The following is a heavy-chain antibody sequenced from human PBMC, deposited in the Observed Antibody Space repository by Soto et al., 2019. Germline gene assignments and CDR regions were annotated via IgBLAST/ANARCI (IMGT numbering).Heavy chain of an antibody. V-gene: IGHV3-23*01. D-gene: IGHD3-10*01. CDR3: AKDLIRGDGYVDFDY. Sequence: GGSLRLSCAASGFIFSNYAMFWVRQAPGKGLDWVSTIYAGGGTTHYAESVKGRFTISRDNSNNRLYLQMNNLRAEDTAVYFCAKDLIRGDGYVDFDYWGQGTLVTVSS. J-gene: IGHJ4*02. CDR2: IYAGGGTT. CDR1: GFIFSNYA.